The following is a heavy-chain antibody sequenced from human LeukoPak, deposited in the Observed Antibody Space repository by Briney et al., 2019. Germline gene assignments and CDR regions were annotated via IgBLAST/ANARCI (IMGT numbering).Heavy chain of an antibody. D-gene: IGHD2-15*01. CDR2: IWYDGTNK. V-gene: IGHV3-33*06. J-gene: IGHJ5*02. Sequence: SGGSLRLSCAASGFTFSSYGMHWVRQAPGKGLEWVALIWYDGTNKYYADSVKGRFTISRDNSKNTLYLQMNSLRAEDTAVYYCAKGTVEFDPWGQGTLVTVSS. CDR3: AKGTVEFDP. CDR1: GFTFSSYG.